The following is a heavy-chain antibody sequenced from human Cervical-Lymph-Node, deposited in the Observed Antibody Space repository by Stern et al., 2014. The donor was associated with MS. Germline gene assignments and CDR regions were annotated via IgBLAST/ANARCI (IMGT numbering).Heavy chain of an antibody. Sequence: VQLVESGAEVKKPGASVTASCKASGYTFTRYYIHWVRQAPGQGLEWMGIINPSDGVTSYAQRFQGRVPMTRDTSTSTVYLELTGLRSEDTAMYYCARGVRGEFPDWGQGTLVTVSS. D-gene: IGHD3-10*01. J-gene: IGHJ4*02. CDR2: INPSDGVT. V-gene: IGHV1-46*01. CDR1: GYTFTRYY. CDR3: ARGVRGEFPD.